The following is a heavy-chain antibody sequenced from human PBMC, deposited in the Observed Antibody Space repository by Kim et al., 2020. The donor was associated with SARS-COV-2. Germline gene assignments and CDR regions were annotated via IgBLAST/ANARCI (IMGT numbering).Heavy chain of an antibody. CDR2: IYYSGST. D-gene: IGHD3-22*01. CDR1: GGSVSSGSYY. Sequence: SETLSLTCTVSGGSVSSGSYYWSWIRQPPGKGLEWIGSIYYSGSTNYNPSLKSRVTISVDTSKNQFSLKLSSVTAADTAVYYCARDGSTMIAPDYWGQGT. V-gene: IGHV4-61*01. J-gene: IGHJ4*02. CDR3: ARDGSTMIAPDY.